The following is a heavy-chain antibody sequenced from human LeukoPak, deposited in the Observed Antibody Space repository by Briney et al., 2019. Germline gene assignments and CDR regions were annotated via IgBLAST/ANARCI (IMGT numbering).Heavy chain of an antibody. D-gene: IGHD2-2*01. CDR2: INHSGST. CDR3: ARGGDPRYCSSTSCFFYAFDI. Sequence: WVRQAPGKGLEWIGEINHSGSTNYNPSLKSRVTISVDTSKNQFSLKLSSVTAADTAVYYCARGGDPRYCSSTSCFFYAFDIWGQGTMVTVSS. J-gene: IGHJ3*02. V-gene: IGHV4-34*01.